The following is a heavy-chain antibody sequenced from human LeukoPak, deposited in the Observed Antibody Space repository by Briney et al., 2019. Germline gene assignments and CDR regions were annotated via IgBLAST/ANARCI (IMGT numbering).Heavy chain of an antibody. Sequence: PRGSLRLSCGASGVTFTSYGMHWGREAPRKGLGWVAVISYDGTEKYYDDSVKGRLTISTDNFKSTLYLQMNSLRPEDTAVYYCAKNRGSGSPFYFDYWGQGTLVTVSS. V-gene: IGHV3-30*18. D-gene: IGHD3-10*01. CDR2: ISYDGTEK. CDR1: GVTFTSYG. CDR3: AKNRGSGSPFYFDY. J-gene: IGHJ4*02.